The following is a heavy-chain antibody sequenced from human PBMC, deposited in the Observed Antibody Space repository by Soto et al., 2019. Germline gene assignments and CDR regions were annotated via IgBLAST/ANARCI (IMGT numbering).Heavy chain of an antibody. CDR2: FDPEDGET. J-gene: IGHJ6*02. V-gene: IGHV1-24*01. CDR3: ATDPSDTAMVTLGYGIDV. Sequence: VASVKVSCKVSGYTLTELSMHWVRQAPGKGLEWMGGFDPEDGETIYAQKFQGRVTMTEDTSTDTAYMELSSLRSEDTAVYYCATDPSDTAMVTLGYGIDVWGQGTTVTVSS. CDR1: GYTLTELS. D-gene: IGHD5-18*01.